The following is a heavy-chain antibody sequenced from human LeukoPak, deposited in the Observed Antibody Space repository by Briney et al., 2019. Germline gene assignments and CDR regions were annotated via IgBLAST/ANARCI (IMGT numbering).Heavy chain of an antibody. CDR1: GFTFSNYA. V-gene: IGHV3-23*01. D-gene: IGHD2-15*01. Sequence: PGGSLRLSCAASGFTFSNYAMSWVHQAPGKGLEWLSVISGSGDSTYYADSVKGRFTISRDNSKNTLYLQMNSLRAEDTAVYYCAKDSRGVAAPDRWGQGTLVTVSS. J-gene: IGHJ5*02. CDR2: ISGSGDST. CDR3: AKDSRGVAAPDR.